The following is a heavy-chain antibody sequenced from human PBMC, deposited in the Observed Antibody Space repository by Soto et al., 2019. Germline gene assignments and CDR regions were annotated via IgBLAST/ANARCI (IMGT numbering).Heavy chain of an antibody. CDR1: GYTFTSYY. CDR2: INPSGGST. V-gene: IGHV1-46*01. J-gene: IGHJ3*02. D-gene: IGHD6-19*01. CDR3: ARDFSISQWLVREDAFDI. Sequence: ASVKVSCKASGYTFTSYYMHWVRQAPGQGLERMGIINPSGGSTSYAQKFQGRVTMTRDTSTSTVYMELSSLRSEDTAVYYCARDFSISQWLVREDAFDIWGQGTMVT.